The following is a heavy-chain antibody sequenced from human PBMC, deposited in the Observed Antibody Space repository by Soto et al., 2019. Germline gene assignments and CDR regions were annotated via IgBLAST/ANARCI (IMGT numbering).Heavy chain of an antibody. Sequence: PGGSLRLSCAASGFTFDDCGMSWVRQAPGKGLEWVSGINWNGGSTGYADSVKGRFTISRDNAKNSLYLQMNSLRAEDTALYYCARLYSSGWYGPGRYWGQGTLVTVSS. CDR3: ARLYSSGWYGPGRY. V-gene: IGHV3-20*04. CDR1: GFTFDDCG. D-gene: IGHD6-19*01. J-gene: IGHJ4*02. CDR2: INWNGGST.